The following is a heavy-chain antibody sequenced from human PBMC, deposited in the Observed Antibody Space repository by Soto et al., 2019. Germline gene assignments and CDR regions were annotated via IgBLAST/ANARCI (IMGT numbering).Heavy chain of an antibody. Sequence: SETLSLTCTVSGASMNNYYGSWIRQSPGKGLEYIGYIFSTGRVDYNPSLRSRVTLSVDTSSNRFSLRLISVTVADTAVYYCARSGHSLGGVMWGQGTLVTLSS. V-gene: IGHV4-59*01. CDR2: IFSTGRV. CDR1: GASMNNYY. CDR3: ARSGHSLGGVM. J-gene: IGHJ4*02. D-gene: IGHD3-16*01.